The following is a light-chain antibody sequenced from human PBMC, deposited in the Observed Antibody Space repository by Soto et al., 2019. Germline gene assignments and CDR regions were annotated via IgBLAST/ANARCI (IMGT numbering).Light chain of an antibody. V-gene: IGKV3-20*01. CDR2: GAS. CDR3: QQYGSSSRP. Sequence: EIVLTQSPGTRSLSPVERATLSCRASQSVSSYLAWYQQKPGQAPRLLIYGASSRATGIPDRFSGSGSGTDFALTISRLEPEDFAVYYCQQYGSSSRPFGKETKVEI. J-gene: IGKJ1*01. CDR1: QSVSSY.